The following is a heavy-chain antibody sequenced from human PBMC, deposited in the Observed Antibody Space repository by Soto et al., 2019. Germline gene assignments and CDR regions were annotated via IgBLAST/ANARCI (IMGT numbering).Heavy chain of an antibody. CDR2: ISYDGSNK. Sequence: GGSLRLSCAASGFTFSSYGMHWVRQAPGKGLEWVAVISYDGSNKYYADSVKGRFTISRDNSKNTLYLQMNSLRAEDTAVYYCAKDQEGAFDIWGQGTMVTVS. V-gene: IGHV3-30*18. CDR3: AKDQEGAFDI. CDR1: GFTFSSYG. J-gene: IGHJ3*02.